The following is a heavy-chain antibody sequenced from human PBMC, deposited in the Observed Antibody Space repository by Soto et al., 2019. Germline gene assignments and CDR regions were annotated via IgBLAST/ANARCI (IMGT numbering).Heavy chain of an antibody. CDR3: ARWFTYGNFDYFDY. V-gene: IGHV3-74*01. CDR2: IDSVGGAT. Sequence: GGSLRLSCAASGFAFNTYWMHWFRQAPGEGLMWVSRIDSVGGATAYAESVKGRFTISRDNARNTLYLQMNGLRAEDTALYYCARWFTYGNFDYFDYWGQGTQVTVSS. D-gene: IGHD3-10*01. CDR1: GFAFNTYW. J-gene: IGHJ4*02.